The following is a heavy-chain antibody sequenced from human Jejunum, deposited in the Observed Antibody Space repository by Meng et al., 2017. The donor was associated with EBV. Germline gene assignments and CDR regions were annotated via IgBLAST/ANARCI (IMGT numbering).Heavy chain of an antibody. CDR3: VVGTIDMTFNY. Sequence: QVQLVQSGAEVKKPGASGKVSCKPSGYTFTSYDINWVRQATGQGLEWMGWMNPNSGNRGYAQKFQGRLTMTSDTSISTAYMELSSLISEDTALYYCVVGTIDMTFNYWGQGMLVTVSS. CDR1: GYTFTSYD. V-gene: IGHV1-8*01. CDR2: MNPNSGNR. J-gene: IGHJ4*02. D-gene: IGHD2-21*02.